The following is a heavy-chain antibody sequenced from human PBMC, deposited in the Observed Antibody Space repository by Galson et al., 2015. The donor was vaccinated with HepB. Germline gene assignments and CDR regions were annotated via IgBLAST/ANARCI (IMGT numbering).Heavy chain of an antibody. CDR2: ISYDGSNK. Sequence: SLRLSCAASGFTFSSYGMHWVRQAPGKGLEWVAVISYDGSNKYYADSVKGRFTISRDNSKNTLYLQMNSLRAEDTAVYYCAKDAPMTDWGQGTLVTVSS. CDR3: AKDAPMTD. J-gene: IGHJ4*02. CDR1: GFTFSSYG. V-gene: IGHV3-30*18.